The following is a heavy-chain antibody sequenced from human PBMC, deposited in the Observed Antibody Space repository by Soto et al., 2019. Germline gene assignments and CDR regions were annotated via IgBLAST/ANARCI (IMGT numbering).Heavy chain of an antibody. CDR1: RFTFSSYA. Sequence: VQLLESGGGLVQPGGSLRLSCAASRFTFSSYAMSWVRQAPGKGLEWVSAISGSGSSTYYADSVKGRFTISRDNSKNTLYLQMNSLRAEDTAVYYCAKAVRDWSGYYSDYWGQGTLVTVSS. CDR2: ISGSGSST. J-gene: IGHJ4*02. CDR3: AKAVRDWSGYYSDY. D-gene: IGHD3-3*01. V-gene: IGHV3-23*01.